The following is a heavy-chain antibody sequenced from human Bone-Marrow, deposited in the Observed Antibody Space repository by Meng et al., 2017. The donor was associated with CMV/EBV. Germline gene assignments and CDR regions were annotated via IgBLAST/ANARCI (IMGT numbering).Heavy chain of an antibody. CDR1: GYTFTGYY. CDR2: INPNSGGT. D-gene: IGHD3-22*01. J-gene: IGHJ4*02. Sequence: QVQLVQSGAEGRKPGASVKVSCKASGYTFTGYYMHWVRQAPGQGLEWMGWINPNSGGTNYAQKFQGRVTMTRDTSISTAYMELSSLRSEDTAVYYCAREDSSGYSYYFDYWGQGTLVTVSS. V-gene: IGHV1-2*02. CDR3: AREDSSGYSYYFDY.